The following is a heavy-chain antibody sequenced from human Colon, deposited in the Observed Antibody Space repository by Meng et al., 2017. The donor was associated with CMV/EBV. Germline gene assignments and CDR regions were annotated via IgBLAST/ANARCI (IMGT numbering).Heavy chain of an antibody. CDR3: ARGSSSTMVGDYYYGMDV. J-gene: IGHJ6*02. Sequence: ASVKVSCKGSNYTFTNYGIAWVRQAPGQGLEWMGWISAYNGETKYEEKLQDRVTMTTDTSTSTAYMELRSLRSDDTAVYYCARGSSSTMVGDYYYGMDVWGQGTTVTVSS. V-gene: IGHV1-18*01. CDR1: NYTFTNYG. D-gene: IGHD3-3*01. CDR2: ISAYNGET.